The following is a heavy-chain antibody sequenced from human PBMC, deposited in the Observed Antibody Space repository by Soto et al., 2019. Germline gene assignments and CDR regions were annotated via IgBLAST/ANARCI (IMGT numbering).Heavy chain of an antibody. CDR3: AIVRYCSGGSCHVPLGGFDP. D-gene: IGHD2-15*01. CDR1: GGSFSGYY. Sequence: SETLSLTCAVYGGSFSGYYWSWIRQPPGKGLEWIGEINHSGSTNYDPSLKSRVTISVDTSKNQFSLKLSSVTAADTAVYYCAIVRYCSGGSCHVPLGGFDPWGQGTLVTVSS. J-gene: IGHJ5*02. V-gene: IGHV4-34*01. CDR2: INHSGST.